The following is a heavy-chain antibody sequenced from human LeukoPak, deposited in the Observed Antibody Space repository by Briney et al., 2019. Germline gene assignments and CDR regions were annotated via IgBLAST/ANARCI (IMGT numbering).Heavy chain of an antibody. V-gene: IGHV3-9*03. Sequence: GGSLRLSCAASGFTFDDYAMHWVRQAPGKGLEWVSGISWNSGSIGYADSVEGRFTISRDNAKNSLYLQMNSLRAEDMALYYCAKDRYSSLSGGYYQHWGQGTLVTVSS. D-gene: IGHD6-13*01. CDR1: GFTFDDYA. J-gene: IGHJ1*01. CDR3: AKDRYSSLSGGYYQH. CDR2: ISWNSGSI.